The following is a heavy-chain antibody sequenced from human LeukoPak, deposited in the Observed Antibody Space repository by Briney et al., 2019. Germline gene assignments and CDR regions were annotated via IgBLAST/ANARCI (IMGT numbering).Heavy chain of an antibody. Sequence: PGGSLRLSCAASGFTFSRHWMTWVRQAPGKGLEWVANIKEDGSKKNYVDSVKGRFTISRDNAKNSLYLQMNSLRAEDTAVYYCARDFTSLVRYLGEYWGQGTLVTVSS. D-gene: IGHD3-16*01. J-gene: IGHJ4*02. CDR3: ARDFTSLVRYLGEY. CDR2: IKEDGSKK. V-gene: IGHV3-7*01. CDR1: GFTFSRHW.